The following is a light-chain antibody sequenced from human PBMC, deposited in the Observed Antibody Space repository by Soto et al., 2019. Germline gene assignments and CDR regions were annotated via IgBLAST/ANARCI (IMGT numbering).Light chain of an antibody. V-gene: IGLV2-14*01. J-gene: IGLJ3*02. CDR1: SSDVGGYDY. CDR3: SSYSSSCIWV. Sequence: QSVLTQPASVSGSPGQSITLSCTGTSSDVGGYDYVSWYQQHPGKAPKLIISEVSNRPSGVSNRFSGSKSGNTASLTISGLQAEDEADYYCSSYSSSCIWVFGGGTKVTVL. CDR2: EVS.